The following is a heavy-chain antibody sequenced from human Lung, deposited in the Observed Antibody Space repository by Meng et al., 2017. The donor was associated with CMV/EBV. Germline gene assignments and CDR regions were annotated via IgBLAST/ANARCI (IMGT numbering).Heavy chain of an antibody. Sequence: QVRLVGSGGGVVQPGSALRLSCAASGFTFSSYAMHWVRQAPGKGLEWVAVISYDGSNKYYADSVKGRFTISRDNSKNTLYLQMNSLRAEDTAVYYCARDDSSSWGQGTLVTVSS. J-gene: IGHJ5*02. CDR3: ARDDSSS. D-gene: IGHD3-22*01. CDR2: ISYDGSNK. CDR1: GFTFSSYA. V-gene: IGHV3-30-3*01.